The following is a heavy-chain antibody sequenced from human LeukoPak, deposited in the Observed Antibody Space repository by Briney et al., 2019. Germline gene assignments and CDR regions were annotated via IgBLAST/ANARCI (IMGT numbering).Heavy chain of an antibody. D-gene: IGHD2-15*01. CDR1: GGSFSSEA. CDR2: IIPIFGTA. V-gene: IGHV1-69*05. CDR3: GRKAGDCGGGSCYSIGY. J-gene: IGHJ4*02. Sequence: SSVKVSCKASGGSFSSEAISWVRQAPGQGLEWMGGIIPIFGTANYAQKFQGRVTITTDESTSTAYMEVSSLRSEDTAVYYCGRKAGDCGGGSCYSIGYWGQGTLVTVSS.